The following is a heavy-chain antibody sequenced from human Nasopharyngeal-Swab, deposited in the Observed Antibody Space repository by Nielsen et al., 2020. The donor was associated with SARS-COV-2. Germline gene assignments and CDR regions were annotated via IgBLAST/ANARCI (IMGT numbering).Heavy chain of an antibody. CDR1: GGTFSSYA. CDR2: IIPIVGIA. J-gene: IGHJ4*02. D-gene: IGHD6-19*01. CDR3: ARGGGEQWLVRGAYYFDY. Sequence: SVKVSCKASGGTFSSYAFSWVRQAPGQGLEWMGRIIPIVGIATYAQKFEGRVTITADKSTSIAYMELSSLRSEDTAVYYCARGGGEQWLVRGAYYFDYWGQGTPVTVSS. V-gene: IGHV1-69*04.